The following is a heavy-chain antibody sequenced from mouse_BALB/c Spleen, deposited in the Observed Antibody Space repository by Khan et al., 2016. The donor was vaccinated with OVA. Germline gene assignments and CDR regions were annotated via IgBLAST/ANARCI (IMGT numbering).Heavy chain of an antibody. CDR3: ASHLTGSFAY. CDR1: GFTFSSYG. J-gene: IGHJ3*01. D-gene: IGHD4-1*01. Sequence: DVRLVESGGDLVKPGGSLKLSCAASGFTFSSYGMSWVRQTPDKRLEWVATISSDGSYTYYPDSVKGRFTISRDNGKNTLYLQMSSLKSEDTAMYYCASHLTGSFAYWGQGTLVTVSA. V-gene: IGHV5-6*02. CDR2: ISSDGSYT.